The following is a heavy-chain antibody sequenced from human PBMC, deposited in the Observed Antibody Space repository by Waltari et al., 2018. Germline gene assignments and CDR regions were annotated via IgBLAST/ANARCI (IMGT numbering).Heavy chain of an antibody. Sequence: QLQLQESGPGLVKPSETLSLTCTVSGGSISSSSYYWGWIRQPPGKGLEWIGSIYYSGSTYYNPSLKSRVTISVDTSKNQFSLKLSSVTAADTAVYYCARPPSSGWYPYFDLWGRGTLVTVSS. D-gene: IGHD6-19*01. J-gene: IGHJ2*01. CDR3: ARPPSSGWYPYFDL. CDR2: IYYSGST. CDR1: GGSISSSSYY. V-gene: IGHV4-39*01.